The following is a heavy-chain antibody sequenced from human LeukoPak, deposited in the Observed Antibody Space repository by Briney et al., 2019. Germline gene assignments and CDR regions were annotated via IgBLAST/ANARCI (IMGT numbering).Heavy chain of an antibody. CDR1: GYSFTSYW. V-gene: IGHV5-51*01. CDR2: IYPGDSDT. D-gene: IGHD6-13*01. J-gene: IGHJ6*03. Sequence: GESLKISCKGSGYSFTSYWIGWVRQMPGKGLEWMGIIYPGDSDTRYSPSFQGQVTISADKSISTAYLQWSSLKASDTAMYYCARQGYSSRKTPGYYYYMDVWGKGTTVTISS. CDR3: ARQGYSSRKTPGYYYYMDV.